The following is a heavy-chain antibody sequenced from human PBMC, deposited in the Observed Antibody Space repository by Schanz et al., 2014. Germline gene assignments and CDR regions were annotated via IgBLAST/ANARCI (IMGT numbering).Heavy chain of an antibody. V-gene: IGHV4-59*08. CDR1: GGSISTYY. D-gene: IGHD4-17*01. CDR2: IYYTGHT. CDR3: ARRLRGFDY. Sequence: QVQLQESGPGLVKPSETLSLTCTVSGGSISTYYWSWIRQPPGKGLEWIGYIYYTGHTYYNPSLKSRVALSLDPSKNPSSLKMFSVTAADTAVYYCARRLRGFDYWGQGTLVTVSS. J-gene: IGHJ4*02.